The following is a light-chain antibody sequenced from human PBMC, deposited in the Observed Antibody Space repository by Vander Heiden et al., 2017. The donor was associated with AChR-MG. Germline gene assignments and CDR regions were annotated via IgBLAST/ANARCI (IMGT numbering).Light chain of an antibody. J-gene: IGKJ4*01. CDR1: QSLLNRSNNKNY. CDR3: QQDVNLPLT. Sequence: DIVMTQSPDSLAVSLRGRATINCKSSQSLLNRSNNKNYLAWYQQKPGQPPKLLIYWTSTRQSGVPDRFSGSGSGTDFTLTISSLQAEDVAVYFCQQDVNLPLTFGGGTKVEIK. V-gene: IGKV4-1*01. CDR2: WTS.